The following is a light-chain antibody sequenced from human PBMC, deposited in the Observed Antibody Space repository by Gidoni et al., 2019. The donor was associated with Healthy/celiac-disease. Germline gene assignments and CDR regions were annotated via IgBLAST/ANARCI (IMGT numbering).Light chain of an antibody. CDR3: QQYNNWPPIT. Sequence: QSPPTLSVSPGESATLSCRASQSVSSNLAWYQQKPGQAPRLLIYGASTRATGIPARFSGSGSGTEFTLTISSLQSEDFAVYYCQQYNNWPPITFGQGTRLEIK. J-gene: IGKJ5*01. CDR1: QSVSSN. V-gene: IGKV3-15*01. CDR2: GAS.